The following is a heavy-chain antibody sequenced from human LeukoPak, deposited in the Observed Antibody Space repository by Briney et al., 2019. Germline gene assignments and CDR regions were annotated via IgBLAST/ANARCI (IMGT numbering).Heavy chain of an antibody. V-gene: IGHV3-23*01. Sequence: PGGSLRLSCAASGFTFSSYAMSWVRQAPGKGLEWVSAISGSGGSTYYADSVKGRFTISRDNSKNTLYLQMNSLRAEDTAVYYCARGVLSRQYYYDSSGYYTFDYWGQGTLVTVSS. CDR1: GFTFSSYA. J-gene: IGHJ4*02. CDR3: ARGVLSRQYYYDSSGYYTFDY. CDR2: ISGSGGST. D-gene: IGHD3-22*01.